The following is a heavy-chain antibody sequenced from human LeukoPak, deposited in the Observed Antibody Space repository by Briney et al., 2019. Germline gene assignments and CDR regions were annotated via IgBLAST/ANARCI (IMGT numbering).Heavy chain of an antibody. J-gene: IGHJ3*01. CDR2: INPNSGGT. V-gene: IGHV1-2*02. Sequence: WASVKVSCKPSGYTFTGYYMHWVRQAPGQGLEWMGWINPNSGGTNYAQKFQGRVTMTRDTSISTAYMELNSLTSEDTAVYYCASDTSHTGGYYYREDAFDVWGQGTMVTVSS. CDR3: ASDTSHTGGYYYREDAFDV. CDR1: GYTFTGYY. D-gene: IGHD3-22*01.